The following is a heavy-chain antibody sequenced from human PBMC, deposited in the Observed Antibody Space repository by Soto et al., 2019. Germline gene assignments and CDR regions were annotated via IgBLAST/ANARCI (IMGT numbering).Heavy chain of an antibody. Sequence: QVQLVQSGAEVKKPGASVKVSCKASGYTFTNFGISWVRQAPGQGLEWMGWISAYNGNTNYAPKFQGRVTMTTDTAASTAYMEVRSLGFAHRAVYYCARGGTPIDNWGQGTLVSVAA. CDR3: ARGGTPIDN. D-gene: IGHD3-16*01. CDR2: ISAYNGNT. J-gene: IGHJ4*02. CDR1: GYTFTNFG. V-gene: IGHV1-18*01.